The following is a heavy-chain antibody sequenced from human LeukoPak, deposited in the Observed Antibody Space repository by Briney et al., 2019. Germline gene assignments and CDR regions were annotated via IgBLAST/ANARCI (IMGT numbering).Heavy chain of an antibody. CDR1: GFTVSSTY. V-gene: IGHV3-66*01. CDR3: ARGGTWLGYSYGYLVY. D-gene: IGHD5-18*01. Sequence: PGGSLRLSCAASGFTVSSTYMSWVRQAPGKGLEWVSVIYSGGSTYYADSVKGRFTISRDNSKNTLYLQMNSLRAEDTAVYYCARGGTWLGYSYGYLVYWGQGTLVTVSS. CDR2: IYSGGST. J-gene: IGHJ4*02.